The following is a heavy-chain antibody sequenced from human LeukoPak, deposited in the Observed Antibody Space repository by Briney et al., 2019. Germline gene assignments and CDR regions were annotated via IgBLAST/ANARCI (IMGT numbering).Heavy chain of an antibody. CDR1: GGSISSYY. Sequence: SETLSLTCTVSGGSISSYYWSWIRQPAGKGLEWIGRIYTSGSTNYNPSLKSRVTMSVDTSKNQFSLKLSPVTAADTAVYYCARDSSGITMVRGVIIKPDHYYFDYWGQGTLVTVSS. V-gene: IGHV4-4*07. J-gene: IGHJ4*02. CDR3: ARDSSGITMVRGVIIKPDHYYFDY. D-gene: IGHD3-10*01. CDR2: IYTSGST.